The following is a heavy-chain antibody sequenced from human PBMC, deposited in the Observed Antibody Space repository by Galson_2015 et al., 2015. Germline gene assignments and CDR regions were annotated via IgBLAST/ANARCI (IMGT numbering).Heavy chain of an antibody. J-gene: IGHJ6*02. Sequence: CAISGDSVSSNSAAWNWIRQSPSRGLEWLVRTYYRSKWYNDYAVSVKSRITINPDTSKNQFSLQLNSVTPEDTAVYYCARSPGIAAAGTWYYYGMDVWGQGTTVTVSS. V-gene: IGHV6-1*01. CDR3: ARSPGIAAAGTWYYYGMDV. CDR1: GDSVSSNSAA. CDR2: TYYRSKWYN. D-gene: IGHD6-13*01.